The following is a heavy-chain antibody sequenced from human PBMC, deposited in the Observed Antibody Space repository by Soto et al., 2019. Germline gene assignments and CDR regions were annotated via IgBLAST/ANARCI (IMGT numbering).Heavy chain of an antibody. CDR2: INHSGST. V-gene: IGHV4-34*01. CDR1: GGSGSFSGNL. CDR3: ARGRYDFWSDKNWFDP. D-gene: IGHD3-3*01. J-gene: IGHJ5*02. Sequence: PETMFLTCAVYGGSGSFSGNLWSWIRQPPGNGLEWIGEINHSGSTNYNPSLKSRVTISVDTSKNQFSLKLSSVTAADTAVYYCARGRYDFWSDKNWFDPWGQGTLVTVSS.